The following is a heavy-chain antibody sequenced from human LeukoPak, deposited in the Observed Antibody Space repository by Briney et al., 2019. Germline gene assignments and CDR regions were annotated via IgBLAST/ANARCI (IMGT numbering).Heavy chain of an antibody. J-gene: IGHJ5*02. CDR3: AREYYYDSSGYYANWFDP. Sequence: ASVKVSCKASGYTFTGYYMHWVRQAPGQGLEWLGWINPNSGGTNYAQKFQGRVTMTRDTSISTAYMELSRLRSDDTAVYYCAREYYYDSSGYYANWFDPWGQGTLVTVSS. CDR1: GYTFTGYY. CDR2: INPNSGGT. D-gene: IGHD3-22*01. V-gene: IGHV1-2*02.